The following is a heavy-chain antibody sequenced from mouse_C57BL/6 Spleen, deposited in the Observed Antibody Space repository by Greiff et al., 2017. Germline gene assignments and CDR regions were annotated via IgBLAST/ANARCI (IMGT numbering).Heavy chain of an antibody. V-gene: IGHV3-6*01. CDR1: GYSITSGYY. D-gene: IGHD1-1*01. J-gene: IGHJ4*01. CDR2: ISYDGSN. CDR3: ARRAFVTTVVESFYAMDY. Sequence: EVQLVESGPGLVKPSQSLSLTCSVTGYSITSGYYWNWIRQFPGNKLEWMGYISYDGSNNYNPSLKNRISITRDTSKNQFFLKLNSVTTEDTATYYCARRAFVTTVVESFYAMDYWGQGTSVTVSS.